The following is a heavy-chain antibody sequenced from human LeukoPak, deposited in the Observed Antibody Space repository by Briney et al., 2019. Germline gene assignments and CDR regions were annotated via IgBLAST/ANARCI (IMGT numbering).Heavy chain of an antibody. CDR2: IYNSGST. Sequence: PGGSLRLSCAASGFTFSYYSMNWVRQPPGKGLEWIGSIYNSGSTFYNPSLKSRVTISVDTPKNQFSLNLYSVTAADTAVYYCARHYYGSGINWFDPWGQGTLVTVSS. CDR3: ARHYYGSGINWFDP. J-gene: IGHJ5*02. V-gene: IGHV4-39*01. D-gene: IGHD3-10*01. CDR1: GFTFSYYSMN.